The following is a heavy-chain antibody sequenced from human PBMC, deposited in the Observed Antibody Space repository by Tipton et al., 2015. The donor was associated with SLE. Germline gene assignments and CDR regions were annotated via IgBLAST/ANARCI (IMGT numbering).Heavy chain of an antibody. Sequence: TLSLTRTVSGGSISSYYWSWIRQPPGKGLEWIGYIYYSGSTNYNPSLKSRVTISVDTSKNQFSLKLSSVTAADTAVYYCARDEAGTHLGWFDPWGQGTLVTVSS. CDR1: GGSISSYY. V-gene: IGHV4-59*01. CDR2: IYYSGST. CDR3: ARDEAGTHLGWFDP. D-gene: IGHD1-7*01. J-gene: IGHJ5*02.